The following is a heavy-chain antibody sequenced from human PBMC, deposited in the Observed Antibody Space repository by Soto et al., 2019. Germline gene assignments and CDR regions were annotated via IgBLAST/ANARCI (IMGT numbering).Heavy chain of an antibody. V-gene: IGHV1-69*01. D-gene: IGHD3-22*01. CDR3: ASSKRQYYYDSSGYWGGFDY. J-gene: IGHJ4*02. Sequence: QVQLVQSGAEVKKPGSSVKVSCKASGGTFSSYAISWVRQAPGQGLEWMGGIIPIFGTANYAQKFQGRVTITADESTITAYMELSSLRSADTAVYYCASSKRQYYYDSSGYWGGFDYRAQGTLVTVSS. CDR1: GGTFSSYA. CDR2: IIPIFGTA.